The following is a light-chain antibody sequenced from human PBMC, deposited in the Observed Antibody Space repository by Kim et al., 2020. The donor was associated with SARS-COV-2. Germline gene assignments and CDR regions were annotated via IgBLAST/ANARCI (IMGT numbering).Light chain of an antibody. CDR3: QSYDSSLSGSGV. J-gene: IGLJ1*01. V-gene: IGLV1-40*01. CDR2: GNS. CDR1: SSNSGAGYD. Sequence: VNITCTGGSSNSGAGYDVHWYQQLPGTAPKLLNYGNSNRPSGVPDRFSGSKSGTSASLAITGLQAEDEADYYCQSYDSSLSGSGVFGTGTQLTVL.